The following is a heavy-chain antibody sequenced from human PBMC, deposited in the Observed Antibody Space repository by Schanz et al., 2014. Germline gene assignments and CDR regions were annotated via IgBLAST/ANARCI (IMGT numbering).Heavy chain of an antibody. J-gene: IGHJ4*02. CDR1: GFTFSSSG. D-gene: IGHD3-22*01. V-gene: IGHV3-NL1*01. CDR2: MTGSDGST. CDR3: AKSYDTSGYSGFDY. Sequence: VHLVESGGGLVKPGGSLRLSCAASGFTFSSSGMHWVRQAPGKGLEWVSAMTGSDGSTYYADSVKGRFTISRDNSKDTLYLQMNSLRTEDTAVYFCAKSYDTSGYSGFDYWGQGTLVTVSS.